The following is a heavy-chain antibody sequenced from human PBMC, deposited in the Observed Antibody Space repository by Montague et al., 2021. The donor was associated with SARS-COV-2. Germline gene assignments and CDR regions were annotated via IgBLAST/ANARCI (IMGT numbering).Heavy chain of an antibody. V-gene: IGHV4-34*01. Sequence: SETLSLTCAVHGGSFSGYYWSRIRQPPGKGLEWIGEINHSGSTNYNPSLKSRVTISVDTSKNQFSLKLSSVTAADTAVYYCARGAPTISMIVVVITGAGWYFDLWGRGTLVTVSS. CDR1: GGSFSGYY. J-gene: IGHJ2*01. CDR2: INHSGST. D-gene: IGHD3-22*01. CDR3: ARGAPTISMIVVVITGAGWYFDL.